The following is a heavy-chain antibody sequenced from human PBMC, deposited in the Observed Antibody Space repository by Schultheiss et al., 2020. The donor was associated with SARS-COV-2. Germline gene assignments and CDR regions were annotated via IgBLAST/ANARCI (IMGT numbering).Heavy chain of an antibody. CDR2: ISGSGGST. CDR1: GFTFSSYA. V-gene: IGHV3-23*01. J-gene: IGHJ6*02. D-gene: IGHD6-13*01. CDR3: ARDLMSSSWYETYYGMDV. Sequence: AGSLRLSCAASGFTFSSYAMSWVRQAPGKGLEWVSAISGSGGSTYYADSVKGRFTISRDNSKNTLYLQMNSLRAEDTAVYYCARDLMSSSWYETYYGMDVWGQGTTVTVSS.